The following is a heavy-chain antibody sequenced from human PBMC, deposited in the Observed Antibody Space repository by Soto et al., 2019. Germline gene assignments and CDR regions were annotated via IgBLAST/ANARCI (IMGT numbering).Heavy chain of an antibody. CDR1: GGTFSSYA. CDR3: PSGDYYYDSSGYYYHPPPDY. V-gene: IGHV1-69*01. CDR2: IIPIFGTA. J-gene: IGHJ4*02. Sequence: QVQLVQSGAEVKKPGSSVKVSCKASGGTFSSYAISWVRQAPGQGLEWMGGIIPIFGTANYAQKFQGRVTITADESTSTAYMERSSLRSEDTAVYYCPSGDYYYDSSGYYYHPPPDYWGQGTLVTVSS. D-gene: IGHD3-22*01.